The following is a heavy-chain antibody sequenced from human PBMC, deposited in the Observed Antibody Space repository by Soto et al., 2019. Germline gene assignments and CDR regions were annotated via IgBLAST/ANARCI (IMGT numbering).Heavy chain of an antibody. CDR2: IYYSGST. D-gene: IGHD2-2*01. Sequence: QVQLQESGPGLVKPSQTLSLTCTVSGGSISSGDYYWSWIRQPPGKGLEWIGYIYYSGSTYYNPSLKSRVTIPVDTSKNQFSLKLSSVTAADTAVYYCAREVSKDIVLVPAGAGYGMDVWGQGTTVTVSS. CDR3: AREVSKDIVLVPAGAGYGMDV. J-gene: IGHJ6*02. CDR1: GGSISSGDYY. V-gene: IGHV4-30-4*01.